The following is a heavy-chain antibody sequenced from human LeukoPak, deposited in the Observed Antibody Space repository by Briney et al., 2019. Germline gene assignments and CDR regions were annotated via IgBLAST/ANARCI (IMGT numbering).Heavy chain of an antibody. CDR3: AKEGFDS. CDR2: IKEDGSQK. V-gene: IGHV3-7*03. J-gene: IGHJ4*02. Sequence: GGSLRLSCAASGFTFSSFWMTWVRQAPGKGLEWVANIKEDGSQKYYVDSVKGRFTISRDNAKNTLYLQMNSLRAEDTAVYYCAKEGFDSWGQGTLVTVSS. CDR1: GFTFSSFW.